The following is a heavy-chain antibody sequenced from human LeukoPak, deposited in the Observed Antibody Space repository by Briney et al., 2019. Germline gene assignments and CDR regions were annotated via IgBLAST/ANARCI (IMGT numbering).Heavy chain of an antibody. D-gene: IGHD4-17*01. CDR1: GGSFSGYY. V-gene: IGHV4-34*01. J-gene: IGHJ4*02. CDR2: INHSGST. CDR3: AARPPSGDYVSTFDY. Sequence: SETLSLTCAVYGGSFSGYYWSWIRQPPGKGLEWIGEINHSGSTNYNPSLKSRVTISVDTSKNQFSLKLSSVTAADTAVYYCAARPPSGDYVSTFDYWGQGTLVTVSS.